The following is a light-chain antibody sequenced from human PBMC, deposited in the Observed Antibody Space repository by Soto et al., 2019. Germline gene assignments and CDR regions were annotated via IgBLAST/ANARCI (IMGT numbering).Light chain of an antibody. V-gene: IGKV3-20*01. CDR3: QQYDDSIT. CDR1: QSVSSNY. J-gene: IGKJ5*01. CDR2: GAS. Sequence: EIVLTQSPDTLSLSPGESATLSYRASQSVSSNYLAWYQQKPGRAPRLLIYGASNRATGIPDRFSGSGSGTDFTLTISRLEPEDFAVFYCQQYDDSITFGQGTRLEIE.